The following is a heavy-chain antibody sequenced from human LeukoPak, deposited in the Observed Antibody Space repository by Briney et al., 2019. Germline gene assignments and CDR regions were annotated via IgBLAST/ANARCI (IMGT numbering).Heavy chain of an antibody. CDR1: GLTVSSNY. D-gene: IGHD5-18*01. V-gene: IGHV3-66*01. CDR2: FCNGINT. Sequence: TGGSLRLSCAAAGLTVSSNYMTWVRQAPGGGLEWVSVFCNGINTYYADSVKGRFTTSRDNSKNTLYLQMNSLRVEDTAVYFCARVGSGNTYGYADYWGQGTLVTVSS. J-gene: IGHJ4*02. CDR3: ARVGSGNTYGYADY.